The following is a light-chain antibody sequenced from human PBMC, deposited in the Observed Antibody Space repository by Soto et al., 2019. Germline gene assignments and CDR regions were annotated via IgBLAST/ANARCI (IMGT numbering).Light chain of an antibody. CDR1: QSVLHSSNNKTY. Sequence: MVVPPTPDALPVLMRARAIVNCNSSQSVLHSSNNKTYLAWYQQKPGQPPKLLSYWPSTRESGVPDRFSRSGSGTDFTLTISSLRAAALAVYYCQQYYSTPLTFGGGTNV. CDR2: WPS. J-gene: IGKJ4*01. CDR3: QQYYSTPLT. V-gene: IGKV4-1*01.